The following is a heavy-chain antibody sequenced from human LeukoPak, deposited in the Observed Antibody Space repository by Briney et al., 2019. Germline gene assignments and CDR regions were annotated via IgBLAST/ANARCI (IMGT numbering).Heavy chain of an antibody. Sequence: SETLSLTCAVYGGSFSGYYWSWIRQPPGKGLEWIGEINHSGSTNYNPSLKSRVTISVDTSKNQFSLTLSSVTAADTAVYYCARVRVGYYYYGMDVWGQGTTVTVSS. J-gene: IGHJ6*02. CDR3: ARVRVGYYYYGMDV. V-gene: IGHV4-34*01. CDR1: GGSFSGYY. CDR2: INHSGST.